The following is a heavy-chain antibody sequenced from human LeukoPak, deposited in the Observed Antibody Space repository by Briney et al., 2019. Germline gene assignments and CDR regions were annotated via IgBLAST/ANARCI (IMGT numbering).Heavy chain of an antibody. V-gene: IGHV1-2*02. J-gene: IGHJ4*02. CDR1: GYTFTGCY. CDR2: IYPNSGAT. Sequence: ASVKVSCKASGYTFTGCYMHWVRQAPGQGLEWMGYIYPNSGATKYAQKFQGRVTMTRDTSISTAYMELSGLESDDTAVYYCGTLLSNGPFDYWGQGTLVTVSS. CDR3: GTLLSNGPFDY.